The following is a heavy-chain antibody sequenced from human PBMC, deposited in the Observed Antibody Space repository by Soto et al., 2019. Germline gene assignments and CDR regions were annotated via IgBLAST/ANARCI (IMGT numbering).Heavy chain of an antibody. CDR2: VYYRGTS. Sequence: SETLSLTCSSSGGSISGYYWSWIRQTPEKGLEWIGYVYYRGTSNYNPSLKSRVTMSIDTSMNPFSLKLSSVTAADSAIYYCARSSTPYYVDDWGQGILVPVSS. CDR1: GGSISGYY. J-gene: IGHJ4*02. D-gene: IGHD3-10*01. V-gene: IGHV4-59*01. CDR3: ARSSTPYYVDD.